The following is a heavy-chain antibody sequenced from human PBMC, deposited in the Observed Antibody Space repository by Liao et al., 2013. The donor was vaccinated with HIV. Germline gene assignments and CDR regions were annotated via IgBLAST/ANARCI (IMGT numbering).Heavy chain of an antibody. CDR2: MHSSGST. CDR1: GGSFSGYF. D-gene: IGHD3-3*01. V-gene: IGHV4-59*10. J-gene: IGHJ5*02. CDR3: ARDDNDFWSGYFDP. Sequence: QVQLQQWGAGLLKPSETLSLTCAVYGGSFSGYFWSWIRQPAGKGLEWIGRMHSSGSTDYNPSLKSRVTMSVDTSKSQFSLKLSSVTAADTAVYYCARDDNDFWSGYFDPWGQGTLVTVSS.